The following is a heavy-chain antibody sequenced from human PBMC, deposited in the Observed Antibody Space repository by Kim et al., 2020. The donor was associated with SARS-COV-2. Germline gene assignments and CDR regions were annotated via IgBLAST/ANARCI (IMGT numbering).Heavy chain of an antibody. D-gene: IGHD3-9*01. CDR1: GFSFRNAW. V-gene: IGHV3-15*01. CDR3: TRVIRDFDVGVYANWFDP. CDR2: IKRKVDGETK. J-gene: IGHJ5*02. Sequence: GGSLRLSCAASGFSFRNAWMSWVRQTPGKGLEWVARIKRKVDGETKDYAAAVEDRFTISRDDSEIMVYLQMNSLEVEDTGVYYCTRVIRDFDVGVYANWFDPWGQGTQVTVAS.